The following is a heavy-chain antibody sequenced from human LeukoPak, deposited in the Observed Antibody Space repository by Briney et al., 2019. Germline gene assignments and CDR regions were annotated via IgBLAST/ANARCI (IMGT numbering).Heavy chain of an antibody. CDR2: IYPGDSDT. J-gene: IGHJ4*02. CDR1: GYSFPIYW. V-gene: IGHV5-51*01. Sequence: GEFLMISCKWSGYSFPIYWIAWVRQMPGKVLEWMWIIYPGDSDTNYSTSFRCKVTISADKSLITVYLQWSSLAASDTVMYYCASPPGVHNSSGPNWGYWGQGTLVTVSS. D-gene: IGHD3-22*01. CDR3: ASPPGVHNSSGPNWGY.